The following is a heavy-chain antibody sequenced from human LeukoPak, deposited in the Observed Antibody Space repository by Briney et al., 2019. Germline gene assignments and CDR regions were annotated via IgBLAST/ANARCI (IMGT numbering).Heavy chain of an antibody. CDR3: ARGPSGYHNT. CDR1: GFTFSSYG. CDR2: IHHDGSNK. J-gene: IGHJ4*02. D-gene: IGHD5-12*01. V-gene: IGHV3-30*02. Sequence: GGSLRLSCAVSGFTFSSYGMHWVRQAPGKGLDWVAFIHHDGSNKYYADSVRGRFTISRDNSKNTLYLQMNSLRAEDTAVYYCARGPSGYHNTGGQGTLVTVSS.